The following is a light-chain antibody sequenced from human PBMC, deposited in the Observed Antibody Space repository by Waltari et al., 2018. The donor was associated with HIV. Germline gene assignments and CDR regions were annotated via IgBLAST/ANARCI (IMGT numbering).Light chain of an antibody. CDR2: EGT. CDR3: CSCAGSSNVR. J-gene: IGLJ2*01. V-gene: IGLV2-23*03. Sequence: QSALTQPASVSGSPGQSITISCTGTSSDVGSYNLVSWYQQHPGKAPKLIIYEGTKRPSGVSDSFAGSKAGNTASLTISGLQAEDEADDCCCSCAGSSNVRFGGGAKLTVL. CDR1: SSDVGSYNL.